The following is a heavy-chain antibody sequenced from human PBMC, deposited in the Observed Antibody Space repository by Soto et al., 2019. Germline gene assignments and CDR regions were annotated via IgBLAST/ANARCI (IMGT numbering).Heavy chain of an antibody. V-gene: IGHV4-31*03. Sequence: QVQLQESGPGLVKPSQTLSLTCTVSGGSISSGGYYWSWIRQHPGKGLEWIGYIYYSGSTYYNPSLKGRXTXSXXTSKNQFSPKLSSVTAADTAVYYCARVGGINWFDPWGQGTLVTVSS. D-gene: IGHD1-20*01. CDR1: GGSISSGGYY. CDR2: IYYSGST. J-gene: IGHJ5*02. CDR3: ARVGGINWFDP.